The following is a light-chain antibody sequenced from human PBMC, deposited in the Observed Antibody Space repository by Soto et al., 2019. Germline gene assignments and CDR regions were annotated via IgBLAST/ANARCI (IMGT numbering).Light chain of an antibody. Sequence: EIVLAQSPGTLSLPPGERATLSCRASQSFGGTKIAWFQQKPGQAPRLLMYGASSRGTGVPDRFSGGGSGTDFTLTISRLEPEDFAVYYCLQYDTSPLTFGGGTKVEIK. V-gene: IGKV3-20*01. CDR1: QSFGGTK. CDR2: GAS. CDR3: LQYDTSPLT. J-gene: IGKJ4*01.